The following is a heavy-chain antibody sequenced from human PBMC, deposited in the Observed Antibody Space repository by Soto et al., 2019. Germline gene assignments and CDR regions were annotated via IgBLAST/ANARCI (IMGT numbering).Heavy chain of an antibody. CDR2: IIPIFGAA. J-gene: IGHJ3*02. V-gene: IGHV1-69*13. CDR3: ARGAGYYDSSGYYYRAFDI. CDR1: AGPLSSHA. Sequence: SVKVSCKANAGPLSSHAINLVRQAPGQGLEWMGGIIPIFGAANYAQKFQGRVTITADESTTTAYMELSSLRSEDTAVYYCARGAGYYDSSGYYYRAFDIWGQGTMVTVSS. D-gene: IGHD3-22*01.